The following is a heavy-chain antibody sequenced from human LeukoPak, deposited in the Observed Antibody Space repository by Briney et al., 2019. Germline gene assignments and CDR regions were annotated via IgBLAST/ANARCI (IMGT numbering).Heavy chain of an antibody. V-gene: IGHV4-59*01. Sequence: SETLSLTCTVSGGSISSYYWSWIRQPPGKGLEWIGYIYYSGSTNYNPSLKSRVTISVDTSKSQFSLKLSSVTAADTAVYYCARSPSPGWFDPWGQGTLVTVSS. J-gene: IGHJ5*02. CDR3: ARSPSPGWFDP. CDR2: IYYSGST. CDR1: GGSISSYY.